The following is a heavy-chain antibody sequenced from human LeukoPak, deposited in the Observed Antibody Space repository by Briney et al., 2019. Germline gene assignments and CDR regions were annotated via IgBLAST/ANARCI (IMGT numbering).Heavy chain of an antibody. CDR1: GFTFSSYW. D-gene: IGHD3-10*01. V-gene: IGHV3-7*01. CDR2: IKQDGSEK. Sequence: GGSLRLSCAAYGFTFSSYWMNWVRQAPGKGLEWVANIKQDGSEKYYVDSVKGRFTISRDNAKNSLYLQMNSLRAEDTAVYYCARAFVGGFDYWGQGTLVTVSS. CDR3: ARAFVGGFDY. J-gene: IGHJ4*02.